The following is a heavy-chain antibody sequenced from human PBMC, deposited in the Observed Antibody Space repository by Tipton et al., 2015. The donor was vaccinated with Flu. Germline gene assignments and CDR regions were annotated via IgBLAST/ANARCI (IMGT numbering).Heavy chain of an antibody. CDR1: GLTLSSSS. J-gene: IGHJ4*02. CDR2: ISSGDGGS. D-gene: IGHD3-16*01. Sequence: SLRLSCAVSGLTLSSSSMSWVRQAPGKGLEWVSSISSGDGGSYYAVSVQGRFTTSRDNSKNTLYLQMNSLRAEDTAMYYCAKDVVDDNGWQIEHWGQGTLVIVSS. CDR3: AKDVVDDNGWQIEH. V-gene: IGHV3-23*01.